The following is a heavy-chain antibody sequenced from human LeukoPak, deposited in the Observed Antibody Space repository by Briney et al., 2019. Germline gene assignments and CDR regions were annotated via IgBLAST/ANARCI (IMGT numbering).Heavy chain of an antibody. D-gene: IGHD3-10*01. CDR3: ARDRAGRQSWVEFDL. J-gene: IGHJ5*02. CDR2: IYDDGRS. V-gene: IGHV3-53*05. Sequence: GGSLRLSCTVSGFTVSTTLMDWVRQAPGKGREGLSVIYDDGRSVYADSVRGRFTISRDTSKNIVDLQMNSLRVEDSAVYFSARDRAGRQSWVEFDLWGQGTLVTVSS. CDR1: GFTVSTTL.